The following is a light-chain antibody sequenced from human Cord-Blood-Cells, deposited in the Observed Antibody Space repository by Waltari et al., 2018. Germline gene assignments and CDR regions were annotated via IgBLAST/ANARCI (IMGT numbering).Light chain of an antibody. CDR1: QSVSSSY. CDR2: GAS. CDR3: QQYGSSPRT. Sequence: EIVLPHSPGTLSLCPGDRVTLSGRASQSVSSSYLAWYQQKPGQAPRLLIYGASSRATGIPDRFSGSGSGTDFTLTLSRLEPEDFAVYYCQQYGSSPRTFGQGTKVEIK. V-gene: IGKV3-20*01. J-gene: IGKJ1*01.